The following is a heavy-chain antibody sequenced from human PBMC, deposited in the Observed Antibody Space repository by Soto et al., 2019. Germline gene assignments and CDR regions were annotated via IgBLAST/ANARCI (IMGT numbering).Heavy chain of an antibody. CDR2: IYYSGST. D-gene: IGHD4-17*01. J-gene: IGHJ6*04. CDR3: ARDVTVTTLGGMDV. V-gene: IGHV4-30-4*01. CDR1: GGSISSGDYY. Sequence: PSETLSLTCTVSGGSISSGDYYWSWIRQPPGKGLEWIGYIYYSGSTYYKPSLKSRVTISVDTSKNQFTLKLSSVTAADTAVYYCARDVTVTTLGGMDVWGKGTTVTVSS.